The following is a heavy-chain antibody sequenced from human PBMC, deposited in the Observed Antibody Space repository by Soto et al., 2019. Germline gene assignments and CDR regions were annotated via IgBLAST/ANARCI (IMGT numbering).Heavy chain of an antibody. J-gene: IGHJ6*02. D-gene: IGHD3-3*01. CDR1: GFTFSSYG. V-gene: IGHV3-33*01. CDR3: AREAHYDFWSGYYYYGMDV. Sequence: GGSLRLSCAASGFTFSSYGMHWVRQAPGKGLEWVAVIWYDGSNKYYADSVKGRFTISRDNSKNTLYLQMNSLRAEDTAVYYCAREAHYDFWSGYYYYGMDVWGQGTTVTVSS. CDR2: IWYDGSNK.